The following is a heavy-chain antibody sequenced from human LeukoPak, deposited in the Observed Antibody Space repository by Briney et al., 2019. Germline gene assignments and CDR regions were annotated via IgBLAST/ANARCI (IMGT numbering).Heavy chain of an antibody. D-gene: IGHD1-26*01. Sequence: GGSLRLSCAASGFTVSRNSMNWVRQAPGKGLEWVAFIRYDGGNKYYADSVKGRFTISRDNAKNTLYLQMNSLRAEDTAVYYCARDSGSSEYYFDYWGQGTLVTVSS. CDR1: GFTVSRNS. J-gene: IGHJ4*02. CDR2: IRYDGGNK. V-gene: IGHV3-30*02. CDR3: ARDSGSSEYYFDY.